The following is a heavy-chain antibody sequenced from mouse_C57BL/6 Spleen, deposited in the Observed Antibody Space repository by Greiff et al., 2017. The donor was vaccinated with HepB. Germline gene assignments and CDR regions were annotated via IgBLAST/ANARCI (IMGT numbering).Heavy chain of an antibody. CDR3: AKSYYDYDDDGYYYAMDY. V-gene: IGHV2-5*01. CDR1: GFSLTSYG. Sequence: VQLQQSGPGLVQPSQSLSITCTVSGFSLTSYGVHWVRQSPGKGLEWLGVIWRGGSTDYNAAFMSRLSITKDNSKSQVFFKMNSLQADDTAIYYCAKSYYDYDDDGYYYAMDYWGQGTSVTVSS. D-gene: IGHD2-4*01. J-gene: IGHJ4*01. CDR2: IWRGGST.